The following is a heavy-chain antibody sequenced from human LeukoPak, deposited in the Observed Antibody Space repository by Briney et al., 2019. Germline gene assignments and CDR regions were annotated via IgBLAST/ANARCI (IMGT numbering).Heavy chain of an antibody. CDR3: ARLVVVVSADTDAFNI. J-gene: IGHJ3*02. V-gene: IGHV1-2*02. D-gene: IGHD2-2*01. CDR1: GYTFTGYY. CDR2: INPNSGGT. Sequence: ASVKVSCKASGYTFTGYYLHWVRQAPGQGLEWMGWINPNSGGTNFAQKFQARVTMTRDTSINTAYMELSRLRSDDTAVYYCARLVVVVSADTDAFNIWGQGTMVTVSS.